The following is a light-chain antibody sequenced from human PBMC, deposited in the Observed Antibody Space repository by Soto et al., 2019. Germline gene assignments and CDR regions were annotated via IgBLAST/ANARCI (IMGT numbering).Light chain of an antibody. CDR3: QQYYSYPPIT. CDR1: QGISSY. V-gene: IGKV1-8*01. J-gene: IGKJ5*01. CDR2: AAS. Sequence: AIRMTQSPSSLSASTGDRVTITCRASQGISSYLAWYQQKPGKAPKLLIYAASTLQSGVPSRFSGSGSGTDFTLTISCLQSEDFATSYCQQYYSYPPITVGQGTRLEIK.